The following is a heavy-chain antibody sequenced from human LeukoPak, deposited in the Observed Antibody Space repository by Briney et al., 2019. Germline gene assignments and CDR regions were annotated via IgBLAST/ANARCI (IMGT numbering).Heavy chain of an antibody. CDR3: ARAELKQSFEGTYTNYYHYYYMDV. CDR1: GGSISSYS. J-gene: IGHJ6*03. D-gene: IGHD6-19*01. V-gene: IGHV4-59*01. CDR2: IYYSGST. Sequence: PSETLSLTCTVSGGSISSYSWNWIRQPPGKGLEWIGYIYYSGSTNYNPSLKSRVTISVDTSKNQVSLKVSSVTAADTAVYYCARAELKQSFEGTYTNYYHYYYMDVWGKGGTVTVSS.